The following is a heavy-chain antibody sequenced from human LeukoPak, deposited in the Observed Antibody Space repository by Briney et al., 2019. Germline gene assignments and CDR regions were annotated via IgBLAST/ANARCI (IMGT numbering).Heavy chain of an antibody. Sequence: ASVKVSCKASGYTFTGYYMHWVRQAPGQGLEWMGWINPNSGGTNYAQKFQGRVTMTRDTSISTAYMELSRLRSDDTAVYYCARSITIFGVDINYFDYWGQGTLVTVSS. V-gene: IGHV1-2*02. CDR3: ARSITIFGVDINYFDY. CDR2: INPNSGGT. CDR1: GYTFTGYY. J-gene: IGHJ4*02. D-gene: IGHD3-3*01.